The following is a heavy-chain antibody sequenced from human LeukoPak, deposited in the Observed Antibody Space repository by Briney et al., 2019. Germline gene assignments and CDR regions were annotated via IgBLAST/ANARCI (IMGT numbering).Heavy chain of an antibody. J-gene: IGHJ5*02. CDR3: ARDAQELFFP. D-gene: IGHD3-16*01. CDR1: GFTFSGHW. Sequence: GGSLRLSCAASGFTFSGHWMDWVRQAPGKGLVWVARINPDGSGRHYADFVEGRFTISRDNAKNTVFLQMNSLRVEDTAVYYCARDAQELFFPWRQGTLVPVSS. V-gene: IGHV3-74*01. CDR2: INPDGSGR.